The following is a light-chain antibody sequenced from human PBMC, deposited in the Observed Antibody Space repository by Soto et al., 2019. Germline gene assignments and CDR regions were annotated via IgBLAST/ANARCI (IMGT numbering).Light chain of an antibody. J-gene: IGKJ2*02. Sequence: EIVLTQSPGTLSLSPGEGATLSCRASQSVSNNFLAWYQHTPGQAPRLLTYDATSRPTGIPDRFRGSGSGTDFSLPISRLEAEDFAVYYCQQYGTSPRTFGQGTKVEIK. CDR1: QSVSNNF. CDR3: QQYGTSPRT. V-gene: IGKV3-20*01. CDR2: DAT.